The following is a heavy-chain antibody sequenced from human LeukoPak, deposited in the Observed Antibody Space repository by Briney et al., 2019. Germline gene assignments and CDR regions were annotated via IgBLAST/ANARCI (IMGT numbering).Heavy chain of an antibody. Sequence: GGALRLSCAASGFTFSNYAMNLVRQAPGKRLGWVSSISCSSSYIYYADSVKGRFTISRDNAKNSLYLQMNSLRAEDTAVYYCVSAAFWSGYPFDYWGQGTLVTVSS. J-gene: IGHJ4*02. CDR2: ISCSSSYI. V-gene: IGHV3-21*01. CDR3: VSAAFWSGYPFDY. CDR1: GFTFSNYA. D-gene: IGHD3-3*01.